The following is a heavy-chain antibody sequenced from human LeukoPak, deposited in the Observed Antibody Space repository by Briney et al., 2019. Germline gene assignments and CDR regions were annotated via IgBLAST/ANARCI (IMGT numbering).Heavy chain of an antibody. CDR1: GFTFSGYS. V-gene: IGHV3-53*04. CDR3: AGGDYSSGWYDY. Sequence: PGGSLRLSCAASGFTFSGYSMSWVRQAPGKGLEWVSVIYSGGSTYYADSVKGRFTISRHNSKNTLYLQMNSLRAEDTAVYYCAGGDYSSGWYDYWGQGTLVTVSS. J-gene: IGHJ4*02. CDR2: IYSGGST. D-gene: IGHD6-19*01.